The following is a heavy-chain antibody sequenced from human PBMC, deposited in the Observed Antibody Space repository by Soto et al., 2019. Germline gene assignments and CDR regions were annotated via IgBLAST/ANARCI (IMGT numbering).Heavy chain of an antibody. CDR1: GGTFSRHA. J-gene: IGHJ4*02. Sequence: SVKVSCKASGGTFSRHAISWVRQAPGQGLEWLGGIIPMFGTANHAQKFQGRVTIIADESTSTAYMELSSLRSEDTAIYYCARGWGYDSSDYYYAYWGQGTVVTVSS. V-gene: IGHV1-69*13. CDR2: IIPMFGTA. CDR3: ARGWGYDSSDYYYAY. D-gene: IGHD3-22*01.